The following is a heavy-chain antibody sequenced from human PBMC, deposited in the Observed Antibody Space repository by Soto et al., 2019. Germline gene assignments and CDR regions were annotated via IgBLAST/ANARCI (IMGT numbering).Heavy chain of an antibody. J-gene: IGHJ5*02. Sequence: QVQLVQSGGEVKRPGASVKVSCKTSGYTFSNYGITWVRQAPGQPLEWLGWISLYSDGTNYAQKFQGRVSMTTDTSPPQATMDWRSLGSDKPASYYLAGLVQVPEACFGPGGQGPWSPSPQ. CDR3: AGLVQVPEACFGP. D-gene: IGHD3-22*01. CDR2: ISLYSDGT. CDR1: GYTFSNYG. V-gene: IGHV1-18*01.